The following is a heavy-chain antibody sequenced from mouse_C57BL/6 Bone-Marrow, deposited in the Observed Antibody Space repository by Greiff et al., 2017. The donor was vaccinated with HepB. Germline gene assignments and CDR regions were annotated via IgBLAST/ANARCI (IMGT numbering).Heavy chain of an antibody. V-gene: IGHV3-6*01. CDR3: ARRGTTDWYFDV. Sequence: EVKLMESGPGLVKPSQSLSLTCSVTGYSITSGYYWNWIRQFPGNKLEWMGYISYDGSNNYNPSLKNRISITRDTSKNQFFLKLNSVTTEDTATYYCARRGTTDWYFDVWGTGTTVTVSS. D-gene: IGHD1-1*01. J-gene: IGHJ1*03. CDR2: ISYDGSN. CDR1: GYSITSGYY.